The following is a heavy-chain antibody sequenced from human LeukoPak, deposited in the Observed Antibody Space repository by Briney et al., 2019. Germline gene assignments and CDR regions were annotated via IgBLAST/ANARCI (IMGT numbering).Heavy chain of an antibody. V-gene: IGHV4-59*01. CDR1: GGSISNYY. CDR3: ARVSSNNWYNERGAFDI. Sequence: SETLSLTCPVSGGSISNYYWSWIRQPPGKGLEWIGFIYYSGSTNYNPSLKSRVTISVDTSKNQFSLKLSSVTAADTAVYYCARVSSNNWYNERGAFDIWGQGTMVTVSS. CDR2: IYYSGST. D-gene: IGHD6-13*01. J-gene: IGHJ3*02.